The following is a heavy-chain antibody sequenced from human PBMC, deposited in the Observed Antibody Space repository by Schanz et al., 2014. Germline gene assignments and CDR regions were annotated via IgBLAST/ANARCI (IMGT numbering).Heavy chain of an antibody. CDR1: GFSFGTYA. J-gene: IGHJ2*01. Sequence: EVHLLESGGGLVQPGGSLRLSCAASGFSFGTYAMSWVRQAPGKGLEWVAAVSSRSDEIKYADSVRGRFTISRDNSRSTMYLQMNSLRAEDTAIYYCAKDAPYPFDLWGRGTLITVSS. CDR3: AKDAPYPFDL. CDR2: VSSRSDEI. V-gene: IGHV3-23*01.